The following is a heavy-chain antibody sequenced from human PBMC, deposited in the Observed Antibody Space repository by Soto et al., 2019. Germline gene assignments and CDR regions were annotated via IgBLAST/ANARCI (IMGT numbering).Heavy chain of an antibody. J-gene: IGHJ5*02. Sequence: LRLSCAASGFTFSTYSMNWARQAPGKGLEWIAYISIGSTTIFYVDSVKGRFTISRDNAKSSLYLQMNSLRDEDTAVYYCARDNGMAGSFDPWGQGTLVTVSS. CDR1: GFTFSTYS. V-gene: IGHV3-48*02. CDR3: ARDNGMAGSFDP. CDR2: ISIGSTTI. D-gene: IGHD2-8*01.